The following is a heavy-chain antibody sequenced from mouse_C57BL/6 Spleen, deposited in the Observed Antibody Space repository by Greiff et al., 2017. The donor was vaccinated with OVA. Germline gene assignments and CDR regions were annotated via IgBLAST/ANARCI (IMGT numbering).Heavy chain of an antibody. D-gene: IGHD2-4*01. CDR2: IWTGGGT. V-gene: IGHV2-9-1*01. CDR3: ARKRYDYEGYAMDY. CDR1: GFSLTSYA. Sequence: VKLVESGPGLVAPSQSLSITCTVSGFSLTSYAISWVRQPPGKGLEWLGVIWTGGGTNYNSALKSRLSISKDNSKSQVFLKMNSLQTDDTARYYCARKRYDYEGYAMDYWGQGTSVTVSS. J-gene: IGHJ4*01.